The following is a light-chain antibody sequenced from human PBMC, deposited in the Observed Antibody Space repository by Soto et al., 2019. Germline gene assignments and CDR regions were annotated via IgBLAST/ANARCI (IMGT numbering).Light chain of an antibody. J-gene: IGKJ4*01. CDR1: QSVSSSY. CDR2: GAS. Sequence: EIVLTQSPGTLSLSPGDRATLSCRASQSVSSSYLAWYQQKPGQAPRLLIYGASSRATGIPDRFSGSGSGTDFTLTISRLEPEDGAVYYCQQYGSSLLTFGGGTQVEIK. CDR3: QQYGSSLLT. V-gene: IGKV3-20*01.